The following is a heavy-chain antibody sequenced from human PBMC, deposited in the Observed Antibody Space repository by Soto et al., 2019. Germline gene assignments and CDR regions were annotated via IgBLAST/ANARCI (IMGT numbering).Heavy chain of an antibody. CDR1: GFTFSSYG. J-gene: IGHJ4*02. V-gene: IGHV3-33*01. CDR3: ARDSYDFWSGYSSFDY. Sequence: QVQLVESGGGVVQPGRSLRLSCAASGFTFSSYGMHWVRQAPGKGLEWVAVIWYDGSNKYYADSVQGRFTISRDNSKNTLYLQMNSLRAEDTAVYYCARDSYDFWSGYSSFDYWGQGTLVTVSS. CDR2: IWYDGSNK. D-gene: IGHD3-3*01.